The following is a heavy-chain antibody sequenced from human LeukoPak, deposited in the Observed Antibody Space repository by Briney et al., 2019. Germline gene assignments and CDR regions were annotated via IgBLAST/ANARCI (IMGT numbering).Heavy chain of an antibody. J-gene: IGHJ5*02. CDR1: GFTFSNYA. D-gene: IGHD6-19*01. V-gene: IGHV3-23*01. CDR2: IGANGFAT. CDR3: AKDAYSSGWLNWFDP. Sequence: GGSLRLSCAASGFTFSNYAMSWVRQAPGKGLEWLSTIGANGFATYYADSVKGRFTISRDNSKNTLYLQMNSLRAEDTAVYYCAKDAYSSGWLNWFDPWGQGTLVTVSS.